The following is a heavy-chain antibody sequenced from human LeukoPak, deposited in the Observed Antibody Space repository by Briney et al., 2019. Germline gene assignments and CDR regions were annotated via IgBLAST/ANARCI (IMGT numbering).Heavy chain of an antibody. D-gene: IGHD3-10*01. V-gene: IGHV3-23*01. CDR3: AKARRITMVRGDYYFDY. J-gene: IGHJ4*02. CDR1: GFSFSSYA. CDR2: VNENGGRT. Sequence: GGSLRLSCAASGFSFSSYAMGWVRQAPGKGLEWVSTVNENGGRTYYADSVKGRFTMSRDNSKNTLYLQMNSLRAEDTAVYYCAKARRITMVRGDYYFDYWGQGTLVTVSS.